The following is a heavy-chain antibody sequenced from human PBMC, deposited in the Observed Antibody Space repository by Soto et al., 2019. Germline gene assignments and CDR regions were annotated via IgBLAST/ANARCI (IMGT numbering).Heavy chain of an antibody. J-gene: IGHJ5*02. CDR2: IYYSGST. CDR1: GDSISSYY. V-gene: IGHV4-59*01. D-gene: IGHD5-12*01. Sequence: PSETLSLTCSVSGDSISSYYWSWIRQPPGKGLEWIGYIYYSGSTNYNPSFKSRVTISVDTPKNQFSLKLTSVTAADTAVYYCARGVATIGPWGQGTLVNVSS. CDR3: ARGVATIGP.